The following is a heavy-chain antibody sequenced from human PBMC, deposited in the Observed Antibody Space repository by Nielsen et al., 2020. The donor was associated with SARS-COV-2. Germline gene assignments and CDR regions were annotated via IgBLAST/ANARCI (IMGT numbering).Heavy chain of an antibody. J-gene: IGHJ6*02. D-gene: IGHD3-3*01. CDR1: GLIFSSYA. Sequence: GGSLRLSCAASGLIFSSYAMTWVRQAPGKGLEWVSGISATGDITHYADSVKGRFTISRDNSKNKLYMQMNSLRVEDTAVYHCVKGPYYDCWGDPSHGMDVWGQGTTVTVSS. CDR3: VKGPYYDCWGDPSHGMDV. CDR2: ISATGDIT. V-gene: IGHV3-23*01.